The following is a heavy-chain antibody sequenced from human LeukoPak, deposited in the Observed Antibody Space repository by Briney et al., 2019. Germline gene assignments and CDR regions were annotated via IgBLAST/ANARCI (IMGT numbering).Heavy chain of an antibody. Sequence: SETLSLTCTVSGGSISSYYWSWIRQPAGKGLEWFGRIHDSGSTDYNTSLKNRVTMSVDPSKDQFSVRLSSVTAEDPAVYYCARYPRPKRQLVRVSWFDPRGQGTLVTVSS. D-gene: IGHD6-6*01. V-gene: IGHV4-4*07. J-gene: IGHJ5*02. CDR2: IHDSGST. CDR3: ARYPRPKRQLVRVSWFDP. CDR1: GGSISSYY.